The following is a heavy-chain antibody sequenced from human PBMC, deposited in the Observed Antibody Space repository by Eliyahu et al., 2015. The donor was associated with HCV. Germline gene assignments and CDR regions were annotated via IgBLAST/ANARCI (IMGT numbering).Heavy chain of an antibody. CDR3: VWGEGDSSGYYSVWYFDL. D-gene: IGHD3-22*01. CDR2: IIPILGIA. CDR1: GGTFSSYT. V-gene: IGHV1-69*02. J-gene: IGHJ2*01. Sequence: QVQLVQSGAEVKKPGSSVKVSCKASGGTFSSYTISWVRQAPGQGLEWMGRIIPILGIANYAQKFQGRVTITADKSTSTAYMELSSLRSEDTAVYYCVWGEGDSSGYYSVWYFDLWGRGTLVTVSS.